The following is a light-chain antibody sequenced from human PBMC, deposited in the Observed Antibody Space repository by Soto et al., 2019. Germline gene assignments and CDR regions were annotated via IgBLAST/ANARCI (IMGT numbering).Light chain of an antibody. Sequence: QSVLTQPPSASGTPGQRVTISCSGSSSNIGSNTVNWYQQLPGTAPKLLVYSNNQRPSGVPDRFSGSKSGTSASLAISGLQSEDEADYYCPAWDDSLNGWVFGGGTKVTAL. CDR2: SNN. CDR3: PAWDDSLNGWV. V-gene: IGLV1-44*01. CDR1: SSNIGSNT. J-gene: IGLJ3*02.